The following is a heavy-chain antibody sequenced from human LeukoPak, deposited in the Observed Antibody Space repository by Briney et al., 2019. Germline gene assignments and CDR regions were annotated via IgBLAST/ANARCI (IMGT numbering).Heavy chain of an antibody. V-gene: IGHV4-4*07. CDR3: AREPYGDYDPY. CDR1: GGSISNYY. CDR2: IHSSGST. J-gene: IGHJ4*02. Sequence: WETLSLTCTVSGGSISNYYWNWIRQSAGRGLELIGRIHSSGSTNYNPSLKSRVTMSVDTSKNQFSLKLTSVTAADTAVYYCAREPYGDYDPYWGQGTLVTVSS. D-gene: IGHD4-17*01.